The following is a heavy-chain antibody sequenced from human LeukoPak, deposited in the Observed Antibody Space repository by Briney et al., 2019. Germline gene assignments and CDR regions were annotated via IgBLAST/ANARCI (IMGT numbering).Heavy chain of an antibody. V-gene: IGHV3-30*04. J-gene: IGHJ4*02. D-gene: IGHD6-19*01. CDR2: ISYDGSNK. Sequence: PGRSLRLSCAASGFTFSSYAMHWVRQAPGKGLEWVAVISYDGSNKYYADSVKGRFTISRDNSKNTLYLQMNSLRAEDTAVYYCAKTISGWYSGFDYWGQGTLVTVSS. CDR1: GFTFSSYA. CDR3: AKTISGWYSGFDY.